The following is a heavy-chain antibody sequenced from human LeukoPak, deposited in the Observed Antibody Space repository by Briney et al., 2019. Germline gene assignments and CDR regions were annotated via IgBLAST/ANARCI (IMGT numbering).Heavy chain of an antibody. CDR2: INHSGST. CDR1: GGSISSYY. J-gene: IGHJ6*02. V-gene: IGHV4-34*01. CDR3: ATQAAAGYYYGMDV. Sequence: PSETLSLTCTVSGGSISSYYWSWIRQPPGKGLEWIGEINHSGSTNYNPALKSRVTISVDTSKNQFSLKLSSVTAADTAVYYCATQAAAGYYYGMDVWGQGTTVTVSS. D-gene: IGHD6-13*01.